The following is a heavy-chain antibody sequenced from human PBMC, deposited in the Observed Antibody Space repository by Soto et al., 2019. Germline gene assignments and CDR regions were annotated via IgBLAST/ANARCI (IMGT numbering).Heavy chain of an antibody. CDR2: IYYSGST. V-gene: IGHV4-59*08. Sequence: SETLSLTCTVSGGSISNYYWSWIRQPPGKGLEWIGNIYYSGSTNYNPSLKSRVTISVDTSKNQFFLKLNSVTAADTAVYYCARLGGYYQAFDQWGQGSLVTVS. D-gene: IGHD3-22*01. CDR1: GGSISNYY. J-gene: IGHJ4*02. CDR3: ARLGGYYQAFDQ.